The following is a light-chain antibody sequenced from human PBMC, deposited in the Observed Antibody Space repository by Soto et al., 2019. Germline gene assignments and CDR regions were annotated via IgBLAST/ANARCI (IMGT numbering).Light chain of an antibody. J-gene: IGLJ2*01. V-gene: IGLV1-44*01. CDR2: GDT. CDR3: ATWDDILNGGV. CDR1: SHNIGGNT. Sequence: QSVLPQPPSASGTPGQRVTISCSGSSHNIGGNTVKWYQQVPGTAPKLLIHGDTLRPSGVPDRFSGSKSGTSASLAISGLQSEDEAEYYCATWDDILNGGVFGGGTQLTVL.